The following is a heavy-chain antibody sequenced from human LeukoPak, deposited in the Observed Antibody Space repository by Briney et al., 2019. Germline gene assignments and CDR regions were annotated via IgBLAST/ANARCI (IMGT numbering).Heavy chain of an antibody. CDR1: GYTFTGYY. J-gene: IGHJ4*02. CDR3: ARDSILRRSSTSCPLGY. D-gene: IGHD2-2*01. V-gene: IGHV1-2*02. Sequence: GASVKVSCNASGYTFTGYYMHWVRQAPGQGLEWMGSINPNSGGTNYAQKFQGRVTMTRDTSISTAYMELSRLRSDDTAVYYCARDSILRRSSTSCPLGYWGQGTLVTVSS. CDR2: INPNSGGT.